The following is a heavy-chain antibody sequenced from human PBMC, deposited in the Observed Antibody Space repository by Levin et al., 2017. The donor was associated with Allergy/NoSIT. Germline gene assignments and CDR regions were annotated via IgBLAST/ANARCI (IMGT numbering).Heavy chain of an antibody. CDR2: IFWNGGNT. J-gene: IGHJ6*02. V-gene: IGHV3-20*04. CDR3: ARGISGSAGGYYYGMDV. D-gene: IGHD5-12*01. CDR1: GFTFDDYG. Sequence: GESLKISCAASGFTFDDYGMTWVRQAPGKGLEWVSGIFWNGGNTGYVDSVKGRFTISRDNAKNSLYLQMNSLRAEDTALYYCARGISGSAGGYYYGMDVWGQGTTVTVSS.